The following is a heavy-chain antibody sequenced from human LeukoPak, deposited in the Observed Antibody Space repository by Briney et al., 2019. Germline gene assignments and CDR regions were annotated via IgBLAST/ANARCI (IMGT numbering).Heavy chain of an antibody. J-gene: IGHJ4*02. Sequence: GRSLRLSCAASGFTFDDYAMHWVRQAPGKGVEGVSGISWNSGSIDYADSVKGRFTISTDNAKNSLYLQMNSLRAEDTALYYCAKDMKGGYSYGYTFDYWGQGTLVTVSS. V-gene: IGHV3-9*01. CDR2: ISWNSGSI. CDR1: GFTFDDYA. CDR3: AKDMKGGYSYGYTFDY. D-gene: IGHD5-18*01.